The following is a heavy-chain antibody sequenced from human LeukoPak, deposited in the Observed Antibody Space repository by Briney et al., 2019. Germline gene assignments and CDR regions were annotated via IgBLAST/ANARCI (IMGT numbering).Heavy chain of an antibody. Sequence: GGSLRLSCAASGFTFSSYAMSWVRQAPGKGLEWVSAISGSGGSTYYADSVKGRFTISRDNSKNTRYLQMNSLRAEDTAVYYCAKDSGGDVVVPAAPFDYWGQGTLVTVSS. V-gene: IGHV3-23*01. CDR2: ISGSGGST. CDR1: GFTFSSYA. CDR3: AKDSGGDVVVPAAPFDY. J-gene: IGHJ4*02. D-gene: IGHD2-2*01.